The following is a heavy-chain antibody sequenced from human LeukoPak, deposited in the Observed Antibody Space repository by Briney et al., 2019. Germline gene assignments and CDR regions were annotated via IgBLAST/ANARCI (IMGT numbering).Heavy chain of an antibody. CDR1: GYTFTSYY. CDR3: ASSFPYYYDIAY. D-gene: IGHD3-22*01. CDR2: INPNSGGT. Sequence: ASVKVSCKASGYTFTSYYIHWVRQAPGQGLEWMGWINPNSGGTNYAQKFQGRVTMTRDTSISTAYMELSRLRSDDTAVYFCASSFPYYYDIAYWGQGTLVTVSS. J-gene: IGHJ4*02. V-gene: IGHV1-2*02.